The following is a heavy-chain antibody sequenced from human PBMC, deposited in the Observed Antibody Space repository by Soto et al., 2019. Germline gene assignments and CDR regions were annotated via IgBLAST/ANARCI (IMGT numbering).Heavy chain of an antibody. J-gene: IGHJ4*02. V-gene: IGHV6-1*01. D-gene: IGHD2-21*01. CDR3: VGGAMWTGKGFES. CDR2: TYYSSKWYN. CDR1: GDSVSSNSAA. Sequence: PSQTLSLTCAISGDSVSSNSAAWSLIRQSPSRGLAWLGRTYYSSKWYNEYPVSEKSRITITPDTSTNQFSLQLNSVTPGDTANYYCVGGAMWTGKGFESWGGGTRVTVSS.